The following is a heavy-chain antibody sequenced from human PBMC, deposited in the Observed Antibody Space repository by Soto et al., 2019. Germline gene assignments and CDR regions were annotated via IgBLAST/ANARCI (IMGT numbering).Heavy chain of an antibody. CDR2: ISGSGGST. Sequence: EVQLLESGGGLVQPGGSLRLSCAASGFTFSSYAMSWVRQAPGKGLEWVSAISGSGGSTYYADSVKGRFTISRDNSKNTLYLQMNSLRAEDTAVYYCAKETTIFGGVIGNRFDPWGQGTLVTVSS. V-gene: IGHV3-23*01. CDR1: GFTFSSYA. J-gene: IGHJ5*02. CDR3: AKETTIFGGVIGNRFDP. D-gene: IGHD3-3*01.